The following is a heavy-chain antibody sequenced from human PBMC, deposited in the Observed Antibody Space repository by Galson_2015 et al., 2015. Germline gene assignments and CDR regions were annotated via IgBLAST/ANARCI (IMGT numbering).Heavy chain of an antibody. D-gene: IGHD3-10*01. CDR3: ARGRMVRNYYGMDV. J-gene: IGHJ6*02. CDR1: GGSMSSYY. Sequence: ETLSLTCTVSGGSMSSYYWSWIRQPPGKGLEWIGYIYYSGSTNYNPSLKSRVTISVDTSKNQFSLKLSSVTAADTAVYYCARGRMVRNYYGMDVWGQGTTVTVSS. V-gene: IGHV4-59*01. CDR2: IYYSGST.